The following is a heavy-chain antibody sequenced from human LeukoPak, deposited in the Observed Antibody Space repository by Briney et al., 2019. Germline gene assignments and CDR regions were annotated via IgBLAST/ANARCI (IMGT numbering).Heavy chain of an antibody. V-gene: IGHV3-21*01. D-gene: IGHD2-21*02. Sequence: PGGSLRLSCAASGFTFSSYSMNWVRQAPGKGLEWVSSISSSSSYIYYADSVNGRFTISRDNAKNSLYLQMNSLRAEDTAVYYCARGRKHIVVVTAPPGYWGQGTLVTVSS. CDR1: GFTFSSYS. CDR2: ISSSSSYI. J-gene: IGHJ4*02. CDR3: ARGRKHIVVVTAPPGY.